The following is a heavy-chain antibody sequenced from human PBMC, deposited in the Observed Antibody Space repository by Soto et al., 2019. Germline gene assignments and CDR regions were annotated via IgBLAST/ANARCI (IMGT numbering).Heavy chain of an antibody. CDR1: GGTFSSYC. D-gene: IGHD2-2*01. CDR2: IIPISGTA. Sequence: QVQLVQSGAEVKKPGSSVKVSCKASGGTFSSYCIGWVRQAPGQGLEWMGGIIPISGTANYAQKFQGRVTITADESTSTAYMELSSLRSEDTAVYYCARSQGSSTSLEIYYYYYYGMDVWGQGTTVTVSS. CDR3: ARSQGSSTSLEIYYYYYYGMDV. J-gene: IGHJ6*02. V-gene: IGHV1-69*01.